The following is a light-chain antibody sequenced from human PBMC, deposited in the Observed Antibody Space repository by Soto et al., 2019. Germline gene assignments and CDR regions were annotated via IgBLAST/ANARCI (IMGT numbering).Light chain of an antibody. CDR3: QQYGSL. Sequence: EIVLTQSPGTLSLSPGEGATLSCRAIQSVSSSYLAWYQQKPGQAPRLLIYGASNRATGIPDRFSGSGSGTDFTLTISRLEPEDFAVYYCQQYGSLFGQGTKVEIK. V-gene: IGKV3-20*01. J-gene: IGKJ1*01. CDR1: QSVSSSY. CDR2: GAS.